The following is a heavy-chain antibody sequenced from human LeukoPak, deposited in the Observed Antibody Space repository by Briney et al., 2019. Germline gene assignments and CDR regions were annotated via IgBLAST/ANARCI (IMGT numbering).Heavy chain of an antibody. CDR3: ARRSTSSAGFDY. D-gene: IGHD6-6*01. CDR1: GGSISSSSYY. J-gene: IGHJ4*02. Sequence: SETLSLTCTVSGGSISSSSYYWGWIRQPPGKGLEYIGSISYSGSTYYNPSLKSRVTISVDTSKNQFSLKLTSVTAADTAVYYCARRSTSSAGFDYWGQGTLVTVSS. CDR2: ISYSGST. V-gene: IGHV4-39*01.